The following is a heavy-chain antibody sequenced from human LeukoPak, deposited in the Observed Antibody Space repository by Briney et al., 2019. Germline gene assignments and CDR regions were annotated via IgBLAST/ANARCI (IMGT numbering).Heavy chain of an antibody. V-gene: IGHV3-48*01. J-gene: IGHJ4*02. Sequence: GGSLRLSCAASGFTFSSYSMNWVRQAPGKGLEWVSHITASGTAMFYADSVKGRFTISRDNAKNSLYLQMNSLRAEDTAVYYCARWGIAVAGFNYWGQGTLVTVSS. D-gene: IGHD6-19*01. CDR2: ITASGTAM. CDR1: GFTFSSYS. CDR3: ARWGIAVAGFNY.